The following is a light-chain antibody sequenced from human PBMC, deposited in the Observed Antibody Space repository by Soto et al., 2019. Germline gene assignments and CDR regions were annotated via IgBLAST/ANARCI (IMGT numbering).Light chain of an antibody. CDR1: TGAVSSDSY. J-gene: IGLJ3*02. CDR2: STN. V-gene: IGLV7-43*01. CDR3: LLFHGGAWV. Sequence: QAVVTQEPSLTVSPGGTVTLTCASSTGAVSSDSYPNWFQQKPGQAPRALIYSTNNTHSWIPARFSGPLLGGKGALTLSGVQPEEEAEYYCLLFHGGAWVFGGGTKLTVL.